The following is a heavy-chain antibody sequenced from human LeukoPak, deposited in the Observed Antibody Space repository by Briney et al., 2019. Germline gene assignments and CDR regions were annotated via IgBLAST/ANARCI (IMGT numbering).Heavy chain of an antibody. CDR3: ARGRLGGWSDYFDQ. CDR2: ISAYSGNT. J-gene: IGHJ4*02. V-gene: IGHV1-18*04. CDR1: GYPFTSYG. D-gene: IGHD6-19*01. Sequence: ASVKVSCKASGYPFTSYGIYWVRQAPGQGLEWMGWISAYSGNTNYAQNLQGRVTMTTDAFTSTAYMELRSLRSDDTAVYYCARGRLGGWSDYFDQWGQGTLVTVSS.